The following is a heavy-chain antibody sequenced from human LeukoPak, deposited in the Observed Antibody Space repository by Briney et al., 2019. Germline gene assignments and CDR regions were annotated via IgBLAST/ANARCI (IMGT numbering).Heavy chain of an antibody. J-gene: IGHJ4*02. Sequence: ASVKVSCKASGYTFTGYYMHWVRQAPGQGLEWMGWINPNSGGTNYAQKFQGRVTMTRDTSISTAYMELSRLRSDDTAVYYCARVNDILTGYSVGFDYWGQGTLVTVSP. CDR1: GYTFTGYY. D-gene: IGHD3-9*01. CDR2: INPNSGGT. V-gene: IGHV1-2*02. CDR3: ARVNDILTGYSVGFDY.